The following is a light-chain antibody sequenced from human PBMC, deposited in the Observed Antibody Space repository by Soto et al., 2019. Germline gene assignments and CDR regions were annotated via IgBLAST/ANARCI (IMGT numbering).Light chain of an antibody. CDR2: EVS. Sequence: QSVLTQPASVSGSPGQSITISCTGTSSDVGGYKYVSWYQQHPGKAPKLMIYEVSNRPSGVSYRFSGSKSGNTASLTISGLQAEDEADYYCSSYTSSTTLVFGGGTKLTVL. V-gene: IGLV2-14*01. CDR3: SSYTSSTTLV. CDR1: SSDVGGYKY. J-gene: IGLJ3*02.